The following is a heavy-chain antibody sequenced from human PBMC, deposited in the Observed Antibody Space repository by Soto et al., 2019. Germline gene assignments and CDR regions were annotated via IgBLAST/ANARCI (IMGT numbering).Heavy chain of an antibody. Sequence: SETLSLTCTVSGGSVSSYYWSWIRQPPGKGLEWIGYIYYSGSTNYNPSLKSRVTISVDTSKNQFSLKLSSVTAADTAVYYCATRLGYCTSGVCPDDYYYYYMDVWGRGTTVTVSS. CDR2: IYYSGST. CDR1: GGSVSSYY. CDR3: ATRLGYCTSGVCPDDYYYYYMDV. V-gene: IGHV4-59*02. D-gene: IGHD2-8*01. J-gene: IGHJ6*03.